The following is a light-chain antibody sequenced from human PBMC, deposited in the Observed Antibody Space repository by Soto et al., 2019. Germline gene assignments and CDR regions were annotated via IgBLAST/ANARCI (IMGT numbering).Light chain of an antibody. CDR3: QQYKTYPRT. V-gene: IGKV1-16*01. CDR2: AAA. CDR1: QDIDIS. J-gene: IGKJ1*01. Sequence: DIQMTQSPSSLSVSLGDRVTITCRASQDIDISLGWFQQKPGKGPNSLIYAAATLQVGVPSRFSGSGSGTYFTLTISSLQPEDVATYYCQQYKTYPRTFGQGTKVEIK.